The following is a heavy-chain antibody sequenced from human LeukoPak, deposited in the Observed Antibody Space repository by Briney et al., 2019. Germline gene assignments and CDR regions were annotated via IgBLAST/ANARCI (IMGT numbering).Heavy chain of an antibody. CDR3: AGGGSRSPPSVDY. D-gene: IGHD3-10*01. CDR2: TSYDGTNK. CDR1: GFIFSNYA. J-gene: IGHJ4*02. V-gene: IGHV3-30-3*01. Sequence: GGSLRLSCAASGFIFSNYAMHWVRQALGKGLEWVAVTSYDGTNKYYADSVKGRFTISRDNSKNTLYLQMNSLTTEDTAVYYCAGGGSRSPPSVDYWGQGTLVTVSS.